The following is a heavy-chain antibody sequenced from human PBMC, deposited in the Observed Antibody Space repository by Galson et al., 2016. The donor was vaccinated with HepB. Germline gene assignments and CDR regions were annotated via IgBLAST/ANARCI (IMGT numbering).Heavy chain of an antibody. CDR1: GFTFSSYS. V-gene: IGHV3-23*01. Sequence: SLRLSCAASGFTFSSYSMSWVRQAPGKGLEWVSAISGSGGSTYYADSVKGRFTISRDNSKNTLYLQMNSLRAEDTAVYYCAKEVALLGYVWGSYRYTLNYFDYWGQGTLVTVSS. D-gene: IGHD3-16*02. CDR2: ISGSGGST. CDR3: AKEVALLGYVWGSYRYTLNYFDY. J-gene: IGHJ4*02.